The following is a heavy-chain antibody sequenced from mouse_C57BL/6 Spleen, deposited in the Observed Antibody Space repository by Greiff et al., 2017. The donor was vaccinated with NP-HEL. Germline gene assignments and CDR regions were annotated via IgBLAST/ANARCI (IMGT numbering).Heavy chain of an antibody. D-gene: IGHD1-1*01. CDR2: IHPNSGST. V-gene: IGHV1-64*01. CDR3: AREDYGKEDAMDY. Sequence: QVQLQQPGAELVKPGASVKLSCKASGYTFTSYWMHWVKQRPGQGLEWIGMIHPNSGSTNYNEKFKSKATLTVDKSSSTAYMQLSSLTSEDSAVYYCAREDYGKEDAMDYWGQGTSVTVSS. CDR1: GYTFTSYW. J-gene: IGHJ4*01.